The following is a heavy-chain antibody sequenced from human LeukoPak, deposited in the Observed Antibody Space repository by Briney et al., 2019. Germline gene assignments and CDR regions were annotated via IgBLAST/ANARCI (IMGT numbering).Heavy chain of an antibody. V-gene: IGHV3-23*01. D-gene: IGHD3-3*01. Sequence: GGSLRLSCAASGFTFSSYAMSWVRQAPGKGLEWVSAISGSGGSTYYADSVKGRFTISRDNSKNTLYLQMNSLRAEDTAVYYCAKVTIFGVVKDYFDYWGQGTLVTVSS. CDR3: AKVTIFGVVKDYFDY. CDR2: ISGSGGST. J-gene: IGHJ4*02. CDR1: GFTFSSYA.